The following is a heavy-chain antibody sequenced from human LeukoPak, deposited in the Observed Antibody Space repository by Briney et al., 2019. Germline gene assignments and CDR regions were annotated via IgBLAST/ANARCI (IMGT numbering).Heavy chain of an antibody. J-gene: IGHJ4*02. Sequence: GGSLRLSCAASGFTFSSYGMHWVRQAPGKGLEWVAVISYDGSNKYYADSVKGRFTISRDNSKNTLYLQMNSLRAEDTAVYYCAKDSSGYFAYWGQGTLVTVSS. CDR2: ISYDGSNK. CDR1: GFTFSSYG. D-gene: IGHD3-22*01. V-gene: IGHV3-30*18. CDR3: AKDSSGYFAY.